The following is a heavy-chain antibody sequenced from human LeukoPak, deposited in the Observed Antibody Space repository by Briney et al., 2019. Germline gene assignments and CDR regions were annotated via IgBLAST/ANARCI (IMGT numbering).Heavy chain of an antibody. CDR1: GFTFSSYA. CDR3: AKDGQGSYYYNDY. Sequence: GGSLRLSCAASGFTFSSYAISWVRQAPVKGLEWVSAISGSGGSTYYADSVKGRFTISRDNSKNTLYLQMNSLRAEDTAVYYCAKDGQGSYYYNDYWGQGTLVTVSS. J-gene: IGHJ4*02. CDR2: ISGSGGST. V-gene: IGHV3-23*01. D-gene: IGHD1-26*01.